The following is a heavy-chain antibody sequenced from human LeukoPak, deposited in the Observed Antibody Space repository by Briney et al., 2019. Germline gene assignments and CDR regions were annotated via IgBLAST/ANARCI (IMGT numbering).Heavy chain of an antibody. CDR1: GFTFSSYA. J-gene: IGHJ4*02. V-gene: IGHV3-23*01. CDR2: ISGSGGST. CDR3: AKGQLYYYVSGSYCCY. Sequence: GGSLRLSCAASGFTFSSYAMSWVREAPGKGLEWVSAISGSGGSTYYADSVKGRFTISRDNSKNTLYLQMNSLRADDTAVYYSAKGQLYYYVSGSYCCYWGQGTLDTVSS. D-gene: IGHD3-10*01.